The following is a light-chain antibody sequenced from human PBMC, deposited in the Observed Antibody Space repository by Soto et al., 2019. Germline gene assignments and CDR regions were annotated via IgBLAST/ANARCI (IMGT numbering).Light chain of an antibody. J-gene: IGKJ5*01. Sequence: DIQLTQSPSFLSASVGERVTITCRASQDINKYLAWYQQKPVEAPKLLIHGASSLSREIPSRFSGGGTGTHFTLTISSLQSEDSAVYYCQQYNKWSAISFGQGTRLEVK. CDR2: GAS. CDR3: QQYNKWSAIS. CDR1: QDINKY. V-gene: IGKV1-9*01.